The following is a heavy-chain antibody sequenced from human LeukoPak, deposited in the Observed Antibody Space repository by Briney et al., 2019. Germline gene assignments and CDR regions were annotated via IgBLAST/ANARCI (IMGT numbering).Heavy chain of an antibody. CDR3: ARHRSGWLQSSFDY. J-gene: IGHJ4*02. CDR2: IYYSGST. Sequence: SETLSLTCTVSGGSISSSSYYWGWIRQPPGEGLEWIGTIYYSGSTYYNPSLKSRVTISVDTSKNQFSLKLSSVTAADTAVYYCARHRSGWLQSSFDYWGQGTLVTVSS. CDR1: GGSISSSSYY. D-gene: IGHD5-24*01. V-gene: IGHV4-39*01.